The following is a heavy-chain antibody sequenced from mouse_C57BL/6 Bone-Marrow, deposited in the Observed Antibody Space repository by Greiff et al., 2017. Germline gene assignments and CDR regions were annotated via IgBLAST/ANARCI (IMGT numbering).Heavy chain of an antibody. Sequence: QVQLQQPGAELVKPGASVKLSCKASGYTFTSYWMQWVKQRPGQGLEWIGEIDPSDSYTNYNQKFKGKATLTVDTSSTTACMQLSSLTSEDSAAYYCAREGRFLLYFDYWGQGTTLTVSS. CDR1: GYTFTSYW. CDR2: IDPSDSYT. CDR3: AREGRFLLYFDY. J-gene: IGHJ2*01. V-gene: IGHV1-50*01. D-gene: IGHD2-1*01.